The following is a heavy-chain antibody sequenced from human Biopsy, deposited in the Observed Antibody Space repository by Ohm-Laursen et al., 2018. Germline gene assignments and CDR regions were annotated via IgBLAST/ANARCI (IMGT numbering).Heavy chain of an antibody. CDR3: ARHAPSYSGSYWRYFDL. D-gene: IGHD1-26*01. J-gene: IGHJ2*01. V-gene: IGHV4-59*08. CDR1: GGSISSYY. CDR2: IYYTGST. Sequence: PSDTLSLTCTVSGGSISSYYWSWIRQPPGRGLEWIGYIYYTGSTNYNPSLKSRVTISVDTSMSHLSLRLTSVTAADTAVYYCARHAPSYSGSYWRYFDLWGRGTLVTVSS.